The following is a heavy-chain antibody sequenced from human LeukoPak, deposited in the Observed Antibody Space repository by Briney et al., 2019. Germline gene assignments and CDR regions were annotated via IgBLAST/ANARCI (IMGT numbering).Heavy chain of an antibody. CDR3: AKDPRGTETDY. CDR2: IYSGGST. CDR1: GFTVSSNY. V-gene: IGHV3-53*01. D-gene: IGHD1-14*01. Sequence: GGSLRLSCAASGFTVSSNYMSWVRQAAGKGLEWVSVIYSGGSTYYADSVKGRFTISRDNSKNTLYLQMNSLRAEDTAVYYCAKDPRGTETDYWGQGTLVTVSS. J-gene: IGHJ4*02.